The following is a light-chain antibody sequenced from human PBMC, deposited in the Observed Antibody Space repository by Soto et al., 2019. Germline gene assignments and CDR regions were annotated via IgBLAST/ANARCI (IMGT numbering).Light chain of an antibody. CDR3: QQYSNWPLIG. J-gene: IGKJ5*01. CDR2: DTS. CDR1: QSVSIH. V-gene: IGKV3-15*01. Sequence: VVTKTSGTLPVALEERATLSCKSSQSVSIHLAWYQQKPGQAPRLLIYDTSTRATGIPARFSGSGSGTEFTLTISCLQADDFALYYCQQYSNWPLIGVGGGTRLEIK.